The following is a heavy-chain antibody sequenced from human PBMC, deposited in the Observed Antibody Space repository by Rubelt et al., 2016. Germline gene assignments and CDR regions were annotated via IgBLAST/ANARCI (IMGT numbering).Heavy chain of an antibody. Sequence: EVQLVESGGDLVQPGGSLRLSCAASGFTFSTYWMHWVRQAPGKGLVWVSRINLDETSTTYADSVKGRFTISRNNANNSLYLQMNSLRAEDTALYYCASAVLDYWGQGTLVIVSS. V-gene: IGHV3-74*01. J-gene: IGHJ4*02. CDR2: INLDETST. CDR1: GFTFSTYW. CDR3: ASAVLDY.